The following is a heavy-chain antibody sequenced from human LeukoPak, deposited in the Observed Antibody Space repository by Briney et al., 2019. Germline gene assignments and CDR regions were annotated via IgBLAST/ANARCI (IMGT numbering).Heavy chain of an antibody. D-gene: IGHD3-22*01. V-gene: IGHV4-31*03. CDR2: IYYSGST. CDR3: ARGPDYDSSQGYYYYGMDV. J-gene: IGHJ6*02. Sequence: SETLSLTCTVSGGSISSGGYYWSWIRQHPGKGLEWIGYIYYSGSTYYNPSLKSRVTISVDTSKNQFSLKLSSVTAADTAVYYCARGPDYDSSQGYYYYGMDVWGQGTTVTVSS. CDR1: GGSISSGGYY.